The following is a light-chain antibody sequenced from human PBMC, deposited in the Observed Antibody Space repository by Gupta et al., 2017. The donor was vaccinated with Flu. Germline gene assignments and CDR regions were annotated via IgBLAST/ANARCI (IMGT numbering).Light chain of an antibody. Sequence: QSVLTQPPSTSGTPGQRVTISCSGRNSNIGSNVVHWYQQLPGTAPKLLIYNNNQRPSGVPDRFSGSKSGNSASLAISGLQSEDEADYYCAAWDDSRTGYAFGTGTKVIVL. CDR3: AAWDDSRTGYA. J-gene: IGLJ1*01. CDR2: NNN. V-gene: IGLV1-44*01. CDR1: NSNIGSNV.